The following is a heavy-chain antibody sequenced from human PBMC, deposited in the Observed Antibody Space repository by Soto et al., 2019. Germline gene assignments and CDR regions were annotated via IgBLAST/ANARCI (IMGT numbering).Heavy chain of an antibody. CDR3: ARASVSGQRFDY. D-gene: IGHD6-19*01. V-gene: IGHV1-46*03. J-gene: IGHJ4*02. Sequence: ASVKVSCKASGYTFSSYYMHWVRQAPGQGLEWMGIISPSGGSTTYAQKFQGRVTMTRDTSTSTVYMELSSLTSDDTAVYYCARASVSGQRFDYWGEGTLVTVSS. CDR2: ISPSGGST. CDR1: GYTFSSYY.